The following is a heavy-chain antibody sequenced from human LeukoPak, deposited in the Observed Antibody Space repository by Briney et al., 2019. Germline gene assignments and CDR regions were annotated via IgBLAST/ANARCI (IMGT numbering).Heavy chain of an antibody. V-gene: IGHV1-18*04. Sequence: ASVKVSCKASGYTFTNYYMHWVRQAPGQGLEWMGWISAYNSNTKYAQTLQGRVTMTTDTSTSTAYMELRSLRSDDTAVYYCAREDTAMVRGSGLVKHFDYWGQGTLVTVSS. D-gene: IGHD5-18*01. CDR2: ISAYNSNT. J-gene: IGHJ4*02. CDR3: AREDTAMVRGSGLVKHFDY. CDR1: GYTFTNYY.